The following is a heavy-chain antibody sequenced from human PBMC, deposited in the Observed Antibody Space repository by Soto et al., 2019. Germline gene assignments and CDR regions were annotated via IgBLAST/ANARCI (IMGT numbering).Heavy chain of an antibody. J-gene: IGHJ4*02. Sequence: GGSLRLSCAASGLIFSNYKMHWVRQAPGKGLVWVSRINTDGSIIDYADSVKGRFTVSRDNAKNTLYLQMNSLRADDTAVYYCARDTDGLHYWGQGTLVTVSS. CDR1: GLIFSNYK. CDR3: ARDTDGLHY. CDR2: INTDGSII. V-gene: IGHV3-74*01.